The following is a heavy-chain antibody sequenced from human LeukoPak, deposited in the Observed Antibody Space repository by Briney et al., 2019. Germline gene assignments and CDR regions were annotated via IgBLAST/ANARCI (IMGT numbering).Heavy chain of an antibody. CDR3: EKHLATVAASRQYYYYGMDV. CDR2: IYPVDSDI. V-gene: IGHV5-51*01. CDR1: GFSFTFTKNW. D-gene: IGHD4-23*01. J-gene: IGHJ6*02. Sequence: GESLKISCKASGFSFTFTKNWIGWVRQVPGKGLEWMGIIYPVDSDIRYNPSFQGQVTISVDKSISTTYLQWSSLKASDTAIFCCEKHLATVAASRQYYYYGMDVWGQGTTVTVSS.